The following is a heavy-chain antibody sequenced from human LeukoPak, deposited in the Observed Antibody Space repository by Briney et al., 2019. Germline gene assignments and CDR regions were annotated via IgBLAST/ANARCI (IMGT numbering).Heavy chain of an antibody. CDR3: ARHPPRGDGGFAFDY. CDR2: IYYSGST. Sequence: SETLSLTCTVSGGSISSYYWSWIRQPPGKGLEWIGYIYYSGSTQYNPSLNSRITISEDTSKNQISLKVSSVTAADTALYYCARHPPRGDGGFAFDYWGPGALVTVSS. CDR1: GGSISSYY. J-gene: IGHJ4*02. V-gene: IGHV4-59*01. D-gene: IGHD4-17*01.